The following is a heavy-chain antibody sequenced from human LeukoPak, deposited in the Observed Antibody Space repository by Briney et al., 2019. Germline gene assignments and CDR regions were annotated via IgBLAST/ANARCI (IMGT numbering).Heavy chain of an antibody. Sequence: GGSLRLSCAASGFTFSSYEMNWVRQAPGKGLEWVSYISSSGSTIYYADSVKGRFTISRDNSKNTLYLQMNSLRAEDTAVYYCAKDTVDDFWSGYYKDWFDPWGQGTLVTVSS. CDR3: AKDTVDDFWSGYYKDWFDP. V-gene: IGHV3-48*03. CDR1: GFTFSSYE. CDR2: ISSSGSTI. J-gene: IGHJ5*02. D-gene: IGHD3-3*01.